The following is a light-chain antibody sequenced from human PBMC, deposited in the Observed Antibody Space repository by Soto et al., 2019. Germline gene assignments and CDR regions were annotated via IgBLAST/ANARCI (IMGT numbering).Light chain of an antibody. CDR2: GAA. V-gene: IGKV3-15*01. J-gene: IGKJ1*01. CDR1: ESISNN. Sequence: EIVLTHSPGTLSLSPWERATLSCRATESISNNLAWYQQKPGQAPRLLIYGAATRATGVPARFSGRGSGTEFTLTITSLQSEDSAVYYCQQYNNWPGKFGQGTKVDIK. CDR3: QQYNNWPGK.